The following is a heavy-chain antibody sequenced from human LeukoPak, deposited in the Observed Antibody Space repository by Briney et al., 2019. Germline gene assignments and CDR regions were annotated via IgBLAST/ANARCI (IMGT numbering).Heavy chain of an antibody. Sequence: GGSLRLSCAASGFTFRSYDMSWVRQAPGKGLEWVSVISGSGGTTYYADSVKGRVTISRDNSKNTLYLQMNSLRAEDTAVYYCAKRQTWLQRYYFDYWGQGTLVIVSS. CDR1: GFTFRSYD. CDR3: AKRQTWLQRYYFDY. J-gene: IGHJ4*02. CDR2: ISGSGGTT. V-gene: IGHV3-23*01. D-gene: IGHD5-24*01.